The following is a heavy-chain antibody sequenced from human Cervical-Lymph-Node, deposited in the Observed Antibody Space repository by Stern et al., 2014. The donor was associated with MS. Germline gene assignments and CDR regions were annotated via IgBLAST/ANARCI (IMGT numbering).Heavy chain of an antibody. J-gene: IGHJ1*01. CDR2: INPSGGST. D-gene: IGHD1-26*01. Sequence: QVQLVQSGAEVKKPGASVKVSCKASGYTFTTYFVHWVRQAPGQGLEWLGIINPSGGSTSYAQRFQGRVTMTGDTSTSTVNMELSSLTSEDTAVYYWASYPSAYSGRYHEGYFQHGGQGTRVTVSS. CDR3: ASYPSAYSGRYHEGYFQH. V-gene: IGHV1-46*01. CDR1: GYTFTTYF.